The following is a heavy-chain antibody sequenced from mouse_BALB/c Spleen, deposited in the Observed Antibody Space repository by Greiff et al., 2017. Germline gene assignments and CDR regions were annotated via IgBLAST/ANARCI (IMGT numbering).Heavy chain of an antibody. D-gene: IGHD2-10*02. CDR1: GFTFSSYD. Sequence: EVHLVESGGGLVKPGGSLKLSCAASGFTFSSYDMSWVRQTPEKRLEWVAYISSGGGSTYYPDTVKGRFTISRDNAKNTLYLQMSSLKSEDTAMYYCARHGSMVTYYFDYWGQGTTLTVSS. CDR3: ARHGSMVTYYFDY. CDR2: ISSGGGST. J-gene: IGHJ2*01. V-gene: IGHV5-12-1*01.